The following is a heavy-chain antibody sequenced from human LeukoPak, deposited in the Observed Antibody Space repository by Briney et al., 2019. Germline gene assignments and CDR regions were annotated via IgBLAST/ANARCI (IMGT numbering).Heavy chain of an antibody. CDR1: GGSISSYY. CDR3: ARNDYGDYVGY. J-gene: IGHJ4*02. V-gene: IGHV4-59*12. D-gene: IGHD4-17*01. Sequence: SETLSLTCTVSGGSISSYYWSWIRQPPGKGLEWIGYIYYSGSTNYNPSLKSRVTISVDTSKNQFSLKLSSVTAADTAVYYCARNDYGDYVGYWGQGTLVTVSS. CDR2: IYYSGST.